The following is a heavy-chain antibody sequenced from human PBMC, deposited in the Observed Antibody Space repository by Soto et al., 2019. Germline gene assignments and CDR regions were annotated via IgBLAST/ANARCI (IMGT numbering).Heavy chain of an antibody. CDR1: GGTFDNFI. J-gene: IGHJ6*02. Sequence: QVPLVQSGAEVKEPGSSVRVSCKASGGTFDNFIMNWVRQTPGRGLEWMGGIVPMLGTPTYAEKFKGRVTISATGSTSTMDMEVASLRSEDTAIYYGARNGTYSSALSQYSGMDVWGQGTTVTVSS. D-gene: IGHD1-26*01. V-gene: IGHV1-69*01. CDR2: IVPMLGTP. CDR3: ARNGTYSSALSQYSGMDV.